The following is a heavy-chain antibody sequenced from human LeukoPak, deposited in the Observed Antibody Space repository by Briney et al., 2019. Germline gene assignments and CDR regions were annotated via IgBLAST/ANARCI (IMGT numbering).Heavy chain of an antibody. Sequence: ASETLSLTCAVYGGSFSGYYWSWIRQPPGKGLEWIGEINHSGSTNYNPSLKSRVTISVDTSKNQFSLKLSSVTAADTAVYYCASRGYCSSTSCPVGGFDPWGQGTLVTVSS. V-gene: IGHV4-34*01. CDR2: INHSGST. D-gene: IGHD2-2*01. CDR3: ASRGYCSSTSCPVGGFDP. J-gene: IGHJ5*02. CDR1: GGSFSGYY.